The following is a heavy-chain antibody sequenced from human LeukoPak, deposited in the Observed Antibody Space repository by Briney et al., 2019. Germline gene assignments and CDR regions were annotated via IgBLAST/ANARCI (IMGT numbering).Heavy chain of an antibody. Sequence: ASVKVSCKASGYTFTGYYMHWVRQAPGQGLEWMGIINPSGGSTSYAQKFQGRVTMTRDTSTSTVYMELSSLRSEDTAVYYCARDPTYQSGGDYGEVWGQGTLVTVSS. CDR1: GYTFTGYY. V-gene: IGHV1-46*01. D-gene: IGHD4-17*01. CDR2: INPSGGST. CDR3: ARDPTYQSGGDYGEV. J-gene: IGHJ4*02.